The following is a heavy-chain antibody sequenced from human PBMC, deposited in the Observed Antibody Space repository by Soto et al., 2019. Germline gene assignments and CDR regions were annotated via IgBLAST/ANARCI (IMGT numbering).Heavy chain of an antibody. Sequence: ESLKISFKGSGYTCTNYWIGWVRQMPGKGLEWMGIIYPGDSDTKYNPSFQGQVTISADKSITTTYLQWSSLKASDTAIYYCAASIFYYGMDVWGQGTTVTVSS. J-gene: IGHJ6*02. CDR3: AASIFYYGMDV. CDR2: IYPGDSDT. CDR1: GYTCTNYW. V-gene: IGHV5-51*01.